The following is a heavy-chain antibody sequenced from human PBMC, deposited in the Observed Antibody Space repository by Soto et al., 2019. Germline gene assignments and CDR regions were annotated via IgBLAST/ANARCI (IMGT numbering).Heavy chain of an antibody. CDR3: ATARHCSSAACPAAE. CDR2: IGPNPANT. V-gene: IGHV3-23*01. D-gene: IGHD2-2*01. CDR1: GFPFSTSG. Sequence: EVQLLESGGGLVQPGGSLILSCAASGFPFSTSGMLWVRQPPGEGLEWVSAIGPNPANTNYRDSVKGRFTISRDNSSNTVFLQMSALRPEDTALYYCATARHCSSAACPAAEWGQGTLITVSS. J-gene: IGHJ4*02.